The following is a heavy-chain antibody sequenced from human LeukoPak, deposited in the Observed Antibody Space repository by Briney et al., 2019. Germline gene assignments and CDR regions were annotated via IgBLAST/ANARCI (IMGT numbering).Heavy chain of an antibody. V-gene: IGHV7-4-1*02. CDR1: GYTYTNYA. J-gene: IGHJ4*02. Sequence: ASVKVSCKASGYTYTNYAMNWVRQAPGQGLEWMGWIHPSTGNPTYAQGFTGRFVFSLDTSVSTTYLQISSLKAEDTAVYFCARAFQSLGGLSLPDYWGQGTLVTVSS. D-gene: IGHD3-16*02. CDR2: IHPSTGNP. CDR3: ARAFQSLGGLSLPDY.